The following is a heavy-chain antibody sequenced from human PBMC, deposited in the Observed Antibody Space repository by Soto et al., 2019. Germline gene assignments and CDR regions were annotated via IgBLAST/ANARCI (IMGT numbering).Heavy chain of an antibody. Sequence: QVQLVQSGPEMKKPGASVKLSCKASGYTFTTYSMHWVRQAPGQRLEWMGWIHAGNGNTEHSQKFQGRVTITRDTSASTAYLELVSLRSEDTAVYYCARAACSSTSCNNYYAYGMDVLGQGTAVTVS. CDR3: ARAACSSTSCNNYYAYGMDV. D-gene: IGHD2-2*01. J-gene: IGHJ6*02. CDR1: GYTFTTYS. CDR2: IHAGNGNT. V-gene: IGHV1-3*01.